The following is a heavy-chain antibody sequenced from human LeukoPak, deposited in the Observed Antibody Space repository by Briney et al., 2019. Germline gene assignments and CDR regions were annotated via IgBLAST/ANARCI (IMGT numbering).Heavy chain of an antibody. J-gene: IGHJ3*02. V-gene: IGHV7-4-1*02. CDR1: GYTFTSYA. D-gene: IGHD1-1*01. Sequence: ASVKVSCKASGYTFTSYAMNWVRQAPGHGLEWMGWINTYTGNPTYAQGFTGRFVFSLDTSVSTAYLQISSLKAEDTAVYNCARGYGNDAFDIWGQGTMVTVSS. CDR3: ARGYGNDAFDI. CDR2: INTYTGNP.